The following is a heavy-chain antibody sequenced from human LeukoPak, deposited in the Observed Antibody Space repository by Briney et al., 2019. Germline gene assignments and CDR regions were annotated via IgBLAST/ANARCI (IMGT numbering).Heavy chain of an antibody. CDR1: GGSISSYY. D-gene: IGHD1-26*01. CDR2: IYHTGST. V-gene: IGHV4-59*01. Sequence: SETLSLTCTVSGGSISSYYWSWIRQPPRKGVEWMGYIYHTGSTNYNPYLKSRVTISVDTSKNQFSLKLSSVTAADTAVYYCARTYSETSIDYWGQGTLVTVSS. J-gene: IGHJ4*02. CDR3: ARTYSETSIDY.